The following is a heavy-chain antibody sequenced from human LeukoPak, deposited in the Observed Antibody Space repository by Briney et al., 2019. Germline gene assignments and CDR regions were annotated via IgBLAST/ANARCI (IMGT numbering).Heavy chain of an antibody. CDR2: ILPRGTTR. CDR3: ARGRRDECSGGTCYPVWFDA. Sequence: GGSLRLSCAASGFTFSSYAMSWVRQAPGRGLEWLSYILPRGTTRFYADSVKGRFTISRDNANNLLYLQMNSLTVADTAVYFCARGRRDECSGGTCYPVWFDAWGQGDLVTVSS. J-gene: IGHJ5*02. CDR1: GFTFSSYA. D-gene: IGHD2-15*01. V-gene: IGHV3-48*04.